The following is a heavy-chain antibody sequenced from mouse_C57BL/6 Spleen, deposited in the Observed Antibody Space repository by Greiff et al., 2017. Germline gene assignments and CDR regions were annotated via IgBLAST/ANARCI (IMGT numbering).Heavy chain of an antibody. V-gene: IGHV3-6*01. CDR1: GYSITSGYY. CDR2: ISYDGSN. J-gene: IGHJ2*01. D-gene: IGHD2-12*01. CDR3: ARDSPYDHYFDY. Sequence: VQLQQSGPGLVKPSQSLSLTCSVTGYSITSGYYWNWIRQFPGNKLEWMGYISYDGSNNYNPSLKNRISITRDTSKNQFFLKLNSVTTEDTATYYCARDSPYDHYFDYWGQGTTLTVSS.